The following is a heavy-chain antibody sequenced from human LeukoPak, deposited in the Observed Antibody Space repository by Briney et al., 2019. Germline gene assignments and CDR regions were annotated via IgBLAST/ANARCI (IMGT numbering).Heavy chain of an antibody. CDR1: RFTFSDSS. V-gene: IGHV3-48*01. Sequence: GGSLRLSCAASRFTFSDSSMNWVRQAPGKGLEWISYISSTSTIIYYADSVKGRFTISRDNAKNSMYMQMNSLRAEDTAVYYCVREPSQGAFDIWGQGTMVTVSS. J-gene: IGHJ3*02. CDR3: VREPSQGAFDI. CDR2: ISSTSTII.